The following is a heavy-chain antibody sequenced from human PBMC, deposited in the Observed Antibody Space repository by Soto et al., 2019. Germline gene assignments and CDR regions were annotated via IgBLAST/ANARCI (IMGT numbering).Heavy chain of an antibody. Sequence: PSETLSLTCAVYGGSFSGYYWSWIRQPPGKGLEWIGEINHSGSTNYNPSLKSRVTISVDTSKNQFSLKLTSVTAGDTAVYYCARDKITGLFDYWGQGTLVTVSS. CDR3: ARDKITGLFDY. J-gene: IGHJ4*02. CDR2: INHSGST. CDR1: GGSFSGYY. V-gene: IGHV4-34*01. D-gene: IGHD2-8*02.